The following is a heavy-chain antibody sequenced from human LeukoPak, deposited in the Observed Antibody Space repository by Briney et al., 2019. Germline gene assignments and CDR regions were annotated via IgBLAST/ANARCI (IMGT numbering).Heavy chain of an antibody. CDR3: VRGVGSSDY. D-gene: IGHD1-26*01. J-gene: IGHJ4*02. Sequence: GGSLRLSCAASGFTFSSQWMHWVRQAPGEGLVWVSRINTDGSTTTYADSVKGRFTISRDNAENTVFLQMNSLRVEDTAVYYCVRGVGSSDYWGQGTLVTVSS. V-gene: IGHV3-74*01. CDR1: GFTFSSQW. CDR2: INTDGSTT.